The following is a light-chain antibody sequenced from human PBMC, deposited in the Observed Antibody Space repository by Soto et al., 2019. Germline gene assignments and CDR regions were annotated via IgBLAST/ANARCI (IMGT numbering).Light chain of an antibody. CDR2: RAS. CDR1: QSVSTSY. J-gene: IGKJ4*01. CDR3: QQYGSFPLT. Sequence: ENVLTQSPGTLSLSPGERATLSCRAGQSVSTSYLAWYQQKGGPPPTLLIYRASSRATGIPDRFSGSGSGTDFTLPISRLEHEDFAVYDCQQYGSFPLTVGGGTKVEI. V-gene: IGKV3-20*01.